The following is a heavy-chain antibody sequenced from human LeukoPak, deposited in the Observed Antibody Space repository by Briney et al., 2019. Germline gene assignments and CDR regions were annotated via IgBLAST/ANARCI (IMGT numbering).Heavy chain of an antibody. V-gene: IGHV4-39*01. D-gene: IGHD3-10*01. CDR2: IFSSGST. J-gene: IGHJ4*02. CDR3: ARRPSSGSGSHYKYYFDY. Sequence: SETLSLTCTVSGDSISSSNYFWGWVRQPPGKGLEWIGSIFSSGSTYYHPSLKSRVAISVDTSNNQFSMRLSSVTAADTAVYYCARRPSSGSGSHYKYYFDYWGQGTLVTVSS. CDR1: GDSISSSNYF.